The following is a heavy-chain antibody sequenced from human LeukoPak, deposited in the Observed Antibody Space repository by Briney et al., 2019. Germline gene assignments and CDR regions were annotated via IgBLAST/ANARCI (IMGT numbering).Heavy chain of an antibody. V-gene: IGHV3-48*03. J-gene: IGHJ4*02. CDR3: AAAGFDY. CDR2: ISSSGGSI. Sequence: GGSLRLSCAASGFTFSGSEMNWVRHAPGKGLEWVSGISSSGGSIYYADSVQGRFTISRDNAKKSLHLQMNSLRAEDTAVYYCAAAGFDYWGQGTLVTVSS. CDR1: GFTFSGSE.